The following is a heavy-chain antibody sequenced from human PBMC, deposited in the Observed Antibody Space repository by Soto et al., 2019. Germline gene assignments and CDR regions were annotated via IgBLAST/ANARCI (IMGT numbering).Heavy chain of an antibody. V-gene: IGHV4-39*02. Sequence: PSETLSLTCTVSGGSISSSSYYWGWIRQPPGKGLEWIGSIYHSGSTYYNPSLKSRVTISVDTSKNQFSLKLSSVTAADTAVYYCARDDFWSGYYRGGENYWGQGTLVTVSS. CDR3: ARDDFWSGYYRGGENY. J-gene: IGHJ4*02. D-gene: IGHD3-3*01. CDR2: IYHSGST. CDR1: GGSISSSSYY.